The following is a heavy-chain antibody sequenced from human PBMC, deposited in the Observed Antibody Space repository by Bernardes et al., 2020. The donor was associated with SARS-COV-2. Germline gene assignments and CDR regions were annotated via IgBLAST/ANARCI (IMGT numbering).Heavy chain of an antibody. CDR1: GYSFTRYW. Sequence: GASLKTSRKGSGYSFTRYWIRWVRPIPGKGLEWLGRIYPSDCYTNYSPSFQGHVTISADKSISTAYLQWSSLKPSDTAMYYCARVNLGYCSSTSCYNLYYYYYYMDVWGKGTTVTVSS. J-gene: IGHJ6*03. V-gene: IGHV5-10-1*01. CDR3: ARVNLGYCSSTSCYNLYYYYYYMDV. D-gene: IGHD2-2*02. CDR2: IYPSDCYT.